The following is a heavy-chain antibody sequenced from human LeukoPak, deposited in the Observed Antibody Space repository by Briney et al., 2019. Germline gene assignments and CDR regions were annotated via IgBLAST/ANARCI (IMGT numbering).Heavy chain of an antibody. V-gene: IGHV4-4*02. CDR2: IYHSGST. CDR3: ARGAVAGTAEMSYFDY. D-gene: IGHD6-19*01. J-gene: IGHJ4*02. CDR1: GVSISSSNW. Sequence: PSGTLSLTCAVSGVSISSSNWWSWVHQPPGKGLGWIGEIYHSGSTNYNPSLKSRVTISVDKSKNQFSLKLSSVTAADTAVYYCARGAVAGTAEMSYFDYWGQGTLVTVSS.